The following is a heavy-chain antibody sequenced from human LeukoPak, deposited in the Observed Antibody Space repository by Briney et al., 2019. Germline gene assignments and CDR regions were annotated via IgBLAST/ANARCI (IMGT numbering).Heavy chain of an antibody. J-gene: IGHJ4*02. CDR1: GGSISSYY. Sequence: SETLSLTCTVSGGSISSYYWSWIRQPPGKGLEWIGYIYYSGSTNYNPSLKSRVTISADTSKNQFSLKLSSVTAADTAVYYCARVGGGGYFDYWGQGTLVTVSS. CDR3: ARVGGGGYFDY. V-gene: IGHV4-59*08. D-gene: IGHD3-16*01. CDR2: IYYSGST.